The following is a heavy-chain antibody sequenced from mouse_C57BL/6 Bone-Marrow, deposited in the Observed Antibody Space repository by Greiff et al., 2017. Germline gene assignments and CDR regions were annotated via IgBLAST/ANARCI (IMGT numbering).Heavy chain of an antibody. CDR3: ARDVAGLPSWYFDV. Sequence: QVQLQQPGAELVMPGASVKLSCKASGYTFTSYWMHWVKQRPGQGLEWIGEIDPSDSYPNYNQKLKGKSTLTVDKSSSTDYMQLSSLTSEDSAFYDSARDVAGLPSWYFDVWGTGTTVTVSS. J-gene: IGHJ1*03. CDR2: IDPSDSYP. V-gene: IGHV1-69*01. CDR1: GYTFTSYW. D-gene: IGHD2-4*01.